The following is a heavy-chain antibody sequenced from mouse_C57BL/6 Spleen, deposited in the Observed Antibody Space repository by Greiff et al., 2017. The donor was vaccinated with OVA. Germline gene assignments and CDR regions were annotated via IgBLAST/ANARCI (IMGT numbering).Heavy chain of an antibody. J-gene: IGHJ3*01. Sequence: QVQLQQPGSDLVNPGASVKLSFKASGYTFTSYWMHWVKPRPGHGLELIGNINPSNGGTNYNEKFKSKATLTVDKSSSTAYMQLSSLTSEDSAVYYCARSGQLPAWFADWGQGTLVTVSA. CDR3: ARSGQLPAWFAD. D-gene: IGHD3-2*01. V-gene: IGHV1-53*01. CDR1: GYTFTSYW. CDR2: INPSNGGT.